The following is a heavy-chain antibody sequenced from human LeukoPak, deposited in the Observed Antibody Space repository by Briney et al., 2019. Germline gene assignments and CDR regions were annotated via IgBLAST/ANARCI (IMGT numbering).Heavy chain of an antibody. V-gene: IGHV4-39*01. Sequence: SETLSLTCTVSGGSISRSSYYWGWIRQPPGKGLEWIGSFYYSVSSYYNPSLKSRVTISVDTSKNQISLKLSSVTAADMAVYYCAGHNSYCSGGSCYYNWFDPWGQGTLVTVSS. CDR2: FYYSVSS. CDR3: AGHNSYCSGGSCYYNWFDP. D-gene: IGHD2-15*01. J-gene: IGHJ5*02. CDR1: GGSISRSSYY.